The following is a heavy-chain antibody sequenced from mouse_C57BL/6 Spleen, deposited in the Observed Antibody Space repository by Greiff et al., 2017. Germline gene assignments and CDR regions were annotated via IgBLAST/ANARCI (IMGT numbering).Heavy chain of an antibody. CDR2: FHPYNDDT. Sequence: VKLQESGAELVKPGASVKMSCKASGYTFTTYPIEWMKQNHGKSLEWIGNFHPYNDDTKYNEKFKGKATLTVEKSSSTVYLELSRLKSDDSAVYYGARGGDYDEFADWGQGTLVTVSA. V-gene: IGHV1-47*01. CDR3: ARGGDYDEFAD. J-gene: IGHJ3*01. D-gene: IGHD2-4*01. CDR1: GYTFTTYP.